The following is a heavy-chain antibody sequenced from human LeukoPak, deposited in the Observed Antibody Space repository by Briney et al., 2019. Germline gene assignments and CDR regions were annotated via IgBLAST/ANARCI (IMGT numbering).Heavy chain of an antibody. CDR1: GYSISSGYY. Sequence: SETLSLTCAVSGYSISSGYYWGWIRQPPGKGLEWIGSIYHSGSTYYNLSLKSRVTISVDTSKNQFPLKLSSVTAADTAVYYCARHGLGQSVVVVPAAAGYNWFDPWGQGTLVTVSS. CDR2: IYHSGST. V-gene: IGHV4-38-2*01. D-gene: IGHD2-2*01. J-gene: IGHJ5*02. CDR3: ARHGLGQSVVVVPAAAGYNWFDP.